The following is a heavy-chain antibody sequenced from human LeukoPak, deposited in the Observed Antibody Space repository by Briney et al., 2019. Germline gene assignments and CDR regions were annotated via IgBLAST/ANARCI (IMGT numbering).Heavy chain of an antibody. Sequence: GGSLRLSCAVSGFNFDDYAMHWVRQAPGRGLEWVSGINWNTGNGIYADSVKGRFTISRDNAKNSLYLQMSSLRAEDTGLYYCTRRAARWQFDLWRRGTLLT. D-gene: IGHD5-24*01. J-gene: IGHJ2*01. CDR1: GFNFDDYA. V-gene: IGHV3-9*01. CDR2: INWNTGNG. CDR3: TRRAARWQFDL.